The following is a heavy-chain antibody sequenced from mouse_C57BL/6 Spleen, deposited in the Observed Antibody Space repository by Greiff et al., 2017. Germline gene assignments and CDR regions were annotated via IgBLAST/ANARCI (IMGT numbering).Heavy chain of an antibody. V-gene: IGHV1-62-2*01. CDR1: GYTFTEYT. CDR2: FYPGSGSI. J-gene: IGHJ1*03. CDR3: AKHEGVYYGSGYHWYFDV. D-gene: IGHD1-1*01. Sequence: QVQLQQSGAELVKPGASVKLSCKASGYTFTEYTIHWVKQRSGQGLEWIGWFYPGSGSIKYNEKFKDKATLTADKSSSTVYMELSRLTSEDSAVYFCAKHEGVYYGSGYHWYFDVWGTETTVTVSS.